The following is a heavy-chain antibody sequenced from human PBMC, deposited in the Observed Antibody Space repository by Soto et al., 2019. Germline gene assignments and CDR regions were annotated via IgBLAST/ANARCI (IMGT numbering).Heavy chain of an antibody. Sequence: EVQLVETGGGLIQPGGSLRLSCAASGLSVGSNYMNWVRQAPGKGLEWVSILYSGGSTYYADSVKGRFSISRDNSRNPLYLQMNSLRAEDTALYYCARSATADDALDIWGQGTTVIVSS. CDR3: ARSATADDALDI. V-gene: IGHV3-53*02. CDR2: LYSGGST. J-gene: IGHJ3*02. CDR1: GLSVGSNY. D-gene: IGHD5-18*01.